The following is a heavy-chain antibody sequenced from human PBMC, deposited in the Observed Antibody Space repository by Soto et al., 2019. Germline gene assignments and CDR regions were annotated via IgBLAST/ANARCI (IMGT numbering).Heavy chain of an antibody. CDR3: AREYSTMVRGVQVS. CDR2: IYSGGST. Sequence: GGSLRLSCAASGFTFSSYWMSWVRQAPGKGLEWVSVIYSGGSTYYADSVKGRFTISRDNSKNTLYLQMNSLRAEDTAVYYCAREYSTMVRGVQVSWGQGTLVTVSS. V-gene: IGHV3-53*01. CDR1: GFTFSSYW. D-gene: IGHD3-10*01. J-gene: IGHJ5*02.